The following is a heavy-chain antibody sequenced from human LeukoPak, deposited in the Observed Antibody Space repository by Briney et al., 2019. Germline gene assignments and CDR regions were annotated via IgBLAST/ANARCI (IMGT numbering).Heavy chain of an antibody. D-gene: IGHD3-9*01. CDR3: ARDILLVGEYGLDV. Sequence: GGSLRLSCSASGFTVSSSYMSWVRQAPGKGLEWVSVIYSGGNTHYADSVKGRFTISRDNSKNTLYLQMNSLRAEDTAVYYCARDILLVGEYGLDVWGQGTTVTVSS. J-gene: IGHJ6*02. CDR2: IYSGGNT. CDR1: GFTVSSSY. V-gene: IGHV3-53*01.